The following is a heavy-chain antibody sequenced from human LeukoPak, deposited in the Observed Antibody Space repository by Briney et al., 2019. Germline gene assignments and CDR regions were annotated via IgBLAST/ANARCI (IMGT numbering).Heavy chain of an antibody. V-gene: IGHV3-66*01. CDR3: ARDAETSLAN. CDR2: IYLDGRA. D-gene: IGHD5-24*01. Sequence: GGSLRLSCAASGFAVSSKYMNWVRQAPGKGLEWVTVIYLDGRADFADSVKGRFTISSDNSKNTVYLQMNSLKDEDTAVYYCARDAETSLANWGQGTLVTVSP. CDR1: GFAVSSKY. J-gene: IGHJ4*02.